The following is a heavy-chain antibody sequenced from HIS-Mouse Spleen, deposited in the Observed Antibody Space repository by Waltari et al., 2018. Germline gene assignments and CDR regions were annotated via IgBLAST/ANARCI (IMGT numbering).Heavy chain of an antibody. CDR2: IYSGGST. J-gene: IGHJ4*02. V-gene: IGHV3-53*02. Sequence: EVQLVETGGGLIQHGGSLRLSCAASGFTVSSNYMSWVRQAPGKGLEWVSVIYSGGSTYYADSVKGRFTISRDNSKNTLYLQMNSLRAEDTAVYYCARNYYGSGSYLYYFDYWGQGTLVTVSS. CDR3: ARNYYGSGSYLYYFDY. CDR1: GFTVSSNY. D-gene: IGHD3-10*01.